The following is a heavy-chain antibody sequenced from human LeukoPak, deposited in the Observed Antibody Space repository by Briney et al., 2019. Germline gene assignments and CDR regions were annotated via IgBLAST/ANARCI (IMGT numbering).Heavy chain of an antibody. V-gene: IGHV1-2*02. J-gene: IGHJ4*02. CDR1: GYTFTAYY. Sequence: GASVKVSCKASGYTFTAYYMHWVRQAPGQGLEWMGWINAHSGGTNFAQKFQGRVTMTRDTSITTAHMELSRLTSDDTAMYYCAREIPCSSSSCLDYWGQGTLVTVSS. CDR2: INAHSGGT. CDR3: AREIPCSSSSCLDY. D-gene: IGHD2-2*01.